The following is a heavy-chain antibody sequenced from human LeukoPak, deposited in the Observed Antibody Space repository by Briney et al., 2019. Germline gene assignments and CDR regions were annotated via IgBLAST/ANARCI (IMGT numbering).Heavy chain of an antibody. D-gene: IGHD3-10*01. CDR2: TNPNSGGT. Sequence: GASVKVSFKGSVYTFTGYYMHCVRQAPGQGLEWMGWTNPNSGGTNYAQKFQGRVTMTRDTSISTAYMELSRLRYDDTAVYYCARDRRYYGSGSYYNSFDYWGQGTLVTVSS. CDR3: ARDRRYYGSGSYYNSFDY. CDR1: VYTFTGYY. J-gene: IGHJ4*02. V-gene: IGHV1-2*02.